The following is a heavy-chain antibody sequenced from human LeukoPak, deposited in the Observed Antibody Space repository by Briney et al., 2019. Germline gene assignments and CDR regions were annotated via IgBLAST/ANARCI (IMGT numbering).Heavy chain of an antibody. CDR2: IIRSSGTT. Sequence: GGSLRLFCVASGFSFNNYAMNWVRQAPGKGLEWVSLIIRSSGTTFYVHYVQRRFNISRDKSKSKLDLQMNSLIAEDKAGYYCAKGAYDYIEIAYFDYWGQGSLVTVSS. V-gene: IGHV3-23*01. CDR3: AKGAYDYIEIAYFDY. D-gene: IGHD5-12*01. CDR1: GFSFNNYA. J-gene: IGHJ4*02.